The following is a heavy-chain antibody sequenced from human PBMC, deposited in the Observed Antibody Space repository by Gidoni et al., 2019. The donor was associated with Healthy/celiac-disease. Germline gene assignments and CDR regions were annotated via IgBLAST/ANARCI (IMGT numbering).Heavy chain of an antibody. CDR2: IWYDGSNK. J-gene: IGHJ4*02. D-gene: IGHD3-16*01. CDR3: ARDMTPLDYFDY. V-gene: IGHV3-33*01. Sequence: QVQLVESGGGVVQPGRSLRLSCASSGFTFSSYGMHWVRQAPGKGLECVAVIWYDGSNKYDADAVKGRFTISRDNSKNTLYLQMNSRRAEDTAVYYCARDMTPLDYFDYWGQGTLVTVSS. CDR1: GFTFSSYG.